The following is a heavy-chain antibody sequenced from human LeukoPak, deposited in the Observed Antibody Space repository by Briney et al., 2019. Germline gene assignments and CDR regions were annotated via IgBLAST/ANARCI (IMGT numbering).Heavy chain of an antibody. Sequence: GESLRLSCAASGFTVSSKDMNWVRQAPGKGLEWVSVLYSGGRTYHADSVKGRFTISRDNSKNTLYLQMNSLRAEDTAVYYCASLYSYGMDVWGQGTTVTVSS. CDR3: ASLYSYGMDV. D-gene: IGHD2-2*02. CDR2: LYSGGRT. V-gene: IGHV3-53*01. CDR1: GFTVSSKD. J-gene: IGHJ6*02.